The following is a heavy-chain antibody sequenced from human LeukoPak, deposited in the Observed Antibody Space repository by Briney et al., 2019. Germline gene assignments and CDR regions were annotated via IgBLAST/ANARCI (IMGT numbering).Heavy chain of an antibody. CDR1: GFTFSSYW. CDR2: IKNDGRST. CDR3: ARGNHYGSDY. Sequence: PGGSLRLSCAAASGFTFSSYWMHWVRQAPGKGLVWVSGIKNDGRSTGNADSVKGRFTISGDNAKNTLYLQMNSLRAEDTAVYYCARGNHYGSDYWGQGTLVTVSS. J-gene: IGHJ4*02. V-gene: IGHV3-74*01. D-gene: IGHD3-10*01.